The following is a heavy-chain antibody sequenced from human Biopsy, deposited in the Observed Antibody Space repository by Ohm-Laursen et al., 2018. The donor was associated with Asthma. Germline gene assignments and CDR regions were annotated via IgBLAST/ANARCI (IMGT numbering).Heavy chain of an antibody. D-gene: IGHD6-13*01. CDR1: SGSGGYMRSGNYY. CDR3: VRGSSSWHHGPFHYYYGLDV. J-gene: IGHJ6*02. Sequence: TLSLTCSLSSGSGGYMRSGNYYWGWIRQPPGKGLEWIGSIYYSVTTYYNPSLESRVTVPAYTTKNQFSLKLTSVTAADTAVYYCVRGSSSWHHGPFHYYYGLDVWGQGTTATVSS. V-gene: IGHV4-39*01. CDR2: IYYSVTT.